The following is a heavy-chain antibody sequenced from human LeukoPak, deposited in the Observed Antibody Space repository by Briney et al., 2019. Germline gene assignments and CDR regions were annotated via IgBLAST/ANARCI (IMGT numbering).Heavy chain of an antibody. V-gene: IGHV4-59*01. CDR2: IDYSGST. Sequence: KPSETLSLTCTVSGGSIKSYYWTWIRQPPGKGLEWIGYIDYSGSTNYNPSLKSRVTISVDTSKNQFSLNLTSVTAADTAVYYCARVHEGSGSYGPYYYYYGMDVWGQGTTVIVPS. CDR1: GGSIKSYY. D-gene: IGHD3-10*01. J-gene: IGHJ6*02. CDR3: ARVHEGSGSYGPYYYYYGMDV.